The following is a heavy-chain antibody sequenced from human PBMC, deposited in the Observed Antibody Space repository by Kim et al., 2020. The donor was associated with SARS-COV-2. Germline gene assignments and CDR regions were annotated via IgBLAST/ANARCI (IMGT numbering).Heavy chain of an antibody. CDR2: IKQDESEK. D-gene: IGHD5-12*01. CDR1: GFTFSTYW. V-gene: IGHV3-7*03. CDR3: ARDVRGGHFDY. J-gene: IGHJ4*02. Sequence: GGSLRLSCAASGFTFSTYWMIWVRQAPGKGLEWVANIKQDESEKYYVDSVRGRFTISRDNAKNSLYLQMNSLRAEDTAVYYCARDVRGGHFDYWGQGTLVTVSS.